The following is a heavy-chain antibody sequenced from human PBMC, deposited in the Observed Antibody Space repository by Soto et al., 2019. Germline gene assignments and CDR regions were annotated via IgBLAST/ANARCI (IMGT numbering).Heavy chain of an antibody. CDR3: ARVRVADYQNYYYYGMDV. D-gene: IGHD4-17*01. V-gene: IGHV3-21*01. Sequence: GGSLRLSCAASGFTFSSYSMNWVRQAPGKGLEWVSSISSSSSYIYYADSVKGRFTISRDNAKNSLYLQMNSLRAEDTAVYYCARVRVADYQNYYYYGMDVWGQGTTVTISS. CDR2: ISSSSSYI. J-gene: IGHJ6*02. CDR1: GFTFSSYS.